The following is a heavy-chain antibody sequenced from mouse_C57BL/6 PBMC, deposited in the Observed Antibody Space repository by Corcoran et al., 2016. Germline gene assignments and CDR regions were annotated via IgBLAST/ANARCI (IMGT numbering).Heavy chain of an antibody. CDR2: INPNNGGT. J-gene: IGHJ1*03. Sequence: EVQLQQSGPVLVKPGASVKISCKASGYTFTDYYMNWVKQSHGKSLEWIGDINPNNGGTSYNQKFKGKATLTVDKSSSTAYMELRSLTSEDSAVYYCARVDGPPYFDVWGTGTTVIVSS. CDR1: GYTFTDYY. V-gene: IGHV1-26*01. CDR3: ARVDGPPYFDV.